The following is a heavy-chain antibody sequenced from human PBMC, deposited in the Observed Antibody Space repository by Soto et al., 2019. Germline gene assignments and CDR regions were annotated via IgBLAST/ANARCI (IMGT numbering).Heavy chain of an antibody. J-gene: IGHJ4*02. CDR3: ARDTSDYSGNHYLYFDP. CDR2: VSSDERTK. Sequence: QVQLVESGGGVVQPGRSLRLSCAASGFTFRSYAMHWIRQAPGKGQEWLAVVSSDERTKFYADSVEGRFTISRDSAKNTLYTQMNSLRPDDTAMYYCARDTSDYSGNHYLYFDPWGQGTLVTVSS. V-gene: IGHV3-30*04. D-gene: IGHD1-26*01. CDR1: GFTFRSYA.